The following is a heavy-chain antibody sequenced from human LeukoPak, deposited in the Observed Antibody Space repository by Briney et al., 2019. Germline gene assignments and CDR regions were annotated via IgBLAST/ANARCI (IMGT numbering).Heavy chain of an antibody. Sequence: PGGSLRLSCAASGFTFSSYAMSWVRQAPGKGLEWVSGISDSGGSTFYADSVKGRFTISRDSSKNTLYLQMNSLRAEDTAVYSCAKVATPRGYCSGGCCYCFDYWGQGTLVTVSS. D-gene: IGHD2-15*01. CDR1: GFTFSSYA. CDR3: AKVATPRGYCSGGCCYCFDY. CDR2: ISDSGGST. J-gene: IGHJ4*02. V-gene: IGHV3-23*01.